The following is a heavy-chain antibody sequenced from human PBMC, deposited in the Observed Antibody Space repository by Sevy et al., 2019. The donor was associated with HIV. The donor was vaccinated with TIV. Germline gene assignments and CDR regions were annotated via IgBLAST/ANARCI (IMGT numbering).Heavy chain of an antibody. J-gene: IGHJ3*02. Sequence: GSLRLSCAASGFTFSSYGMHWVRQAPGKGLEWVAVISYDGSNKYYADSVKGRFTISRDNSKNTLYLQMNSLRAEDTAVYYCAKEDYYDSSGSEWAFDIWGQGTMVTVSS. CDR3: AKEDYYDSSGSEWAFDI. CDR2: ISYDGSNK. CDR1: GFTFSSYG. V-gene: IGHV3-30*18. D-gene: IGHD3-22*01.